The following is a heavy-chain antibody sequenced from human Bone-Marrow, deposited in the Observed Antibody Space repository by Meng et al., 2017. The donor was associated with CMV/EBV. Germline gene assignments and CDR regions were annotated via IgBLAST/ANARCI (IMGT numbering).Heavy chain of an antibody. CDR1: GYSISSGYY. D-gene: IGHD2-2*01. CDR2: IYHSGST. J-gene: IGHJ6*02. V-gene: IGHV4-38-2*02. Sequence: SETLSLTCTVSGYSISSGYYWGWIRQPPGKGLECIGSIYHSGSTYNNPSIKSRVTISVDTSTNQFSLKLSSVTAADTAEYCCARDFTTPSEVLPAANSYYYGMDVWGQGTTVTVSS. CDR3: ARDFTTPSEVLPAANSYYYGMDV.